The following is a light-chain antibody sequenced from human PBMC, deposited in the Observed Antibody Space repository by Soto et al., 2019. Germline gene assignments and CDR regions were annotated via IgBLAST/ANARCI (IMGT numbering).Light chain of an antibody. V-gene: IGKV3-20*01. CDR3: QQYGSSPWT. CDR2: GAS. CDR1: QSVSSSF. J-gene: IGKJ1*01. Sequence: EIVLTQSPGTLSLSPGERGTLSFMASQSVSSSFLAWYQQKPGQAPRLLIYGASSRATGIPDRFSGSGSGTDFTLTVSRLEPEDFAVYYCQQYGSSPWTFGQGTKVDIK.